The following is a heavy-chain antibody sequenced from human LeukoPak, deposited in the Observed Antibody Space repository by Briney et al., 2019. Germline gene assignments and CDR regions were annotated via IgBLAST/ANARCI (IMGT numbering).Heavy chain of an antibody. V-gene: IGHV3-49*04. CDR2: IRSKAYGGTA. Sequence: PGRSLRLSCTGSGFIFGDYAMNWVRQAPGKGLEWVGVIRSKAYGGTAEYAASVKGRFTISRDDSKSIAYLQMSSLKTEDTAVHCCTSDEGEDTSYWGQGTLVTVSS. D-gene: IGHD1-26*01. CDR1: GFIFGDYA. CDR3: TSDEGEDTSY. J-gene: IGHJ4*02.